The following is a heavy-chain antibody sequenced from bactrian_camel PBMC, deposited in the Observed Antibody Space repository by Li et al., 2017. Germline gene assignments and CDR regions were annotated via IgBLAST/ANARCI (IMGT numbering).Heavy chain of an antibody. Sequence: VQLVESGGGLGQPGGSLRLSCAASGFTFSTCYMSWVRQAPGKGLEWVSSITSGGGTTYYANSVKGRFTISRDNAKNTVYLQMNSLKPEDTAMYYCAAGGAMVHSATRGKGVWTTGARGPRSPSP. V-gene: IGHV3S40*01. CDR3: AAGGAMVHSATRGKGVWTT. J-gene: IGHJ4*01. CDR1: GFTFSTCY. D-gene: IGHD2*01. CDR2: ITSGGGTT.